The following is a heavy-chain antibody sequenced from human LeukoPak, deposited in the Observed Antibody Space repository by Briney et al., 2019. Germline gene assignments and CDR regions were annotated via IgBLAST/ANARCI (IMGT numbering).Heavy chain of an antibody. CDR1: GFTFDDYA. J-gene: IGHJ3*02. CDR3: ARDALKSRTYYDFWSGHDAFDI. CDR2: ISWNSGSI. V-gene: IGHV3-9*01. D-gene: IGHD3-3*01. Sequence: PGGSLRLSCAASGFTFDDYAMHWVRQAPGKGLEWVSGISWNSGSIGYADSVKGRFTISRDNAKNSLYLQMNSLRDEDTAVYYCARDALKSRTYYDFWSGHDAFDIWGQGTMVTVSS.